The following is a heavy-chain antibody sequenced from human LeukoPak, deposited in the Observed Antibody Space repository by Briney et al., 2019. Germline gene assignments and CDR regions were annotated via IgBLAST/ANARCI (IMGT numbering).Heavy chain of an antibody. Sequence: PGGSLRHSCAACLFTLISYVMSWVRQAPGKGREWVSTISGSGALTYYVDSVKGRLTLYREKSKNTLYLQTNRLRDEGTPVYFCAKYFAAGSYYKLPHWGQGTLVTVSS. CDR2: ISGSGALT. V-gene: IGHV3-23*01. J-gene: IGHJ1*01. CDR1: LFTLISYV. CDR3: AKYFAAGSYYKLPH. D-gene: IGHD3-10*01.